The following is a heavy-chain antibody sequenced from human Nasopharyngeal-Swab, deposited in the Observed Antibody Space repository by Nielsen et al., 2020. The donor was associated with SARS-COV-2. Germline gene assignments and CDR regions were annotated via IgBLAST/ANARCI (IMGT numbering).Heavy chain of an antibody. J-gene: IGHJ4*02. V-gene: IGHV3-7*01. CDR2: IKQDGSEK. CDR3: ARVPYNWNYNQTQLKYYFDY. Sequence: VRQAPGKGLEWVANIKQDGSEKYYVDSVKGRFTISRDNAKNSLYLQMNSLRAEDTAVYYCARVPYNWNYNQTQLKYYFDYWGQGTLVTVSS. D-gene: IGHD1-7*01.